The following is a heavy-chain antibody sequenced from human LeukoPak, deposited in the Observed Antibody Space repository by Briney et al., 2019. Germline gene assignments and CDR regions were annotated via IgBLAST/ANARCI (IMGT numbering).Heavy chain of an antibody. V-gene: IGHV3-66*01. CDR2: IYGGGRT. D-gene: IGHD5-18*01. Sequence: GGSLRLSCAASGFTFSSYSVSWVRQAPGKGLEWVSVIYGGGRTYYTDSVKGRFTIARDNSESTLYLQMNSLRAEDSAVYYCARGRGDSNGYVDYWGQGTLVTVSS. CDR3: ARGRGDSNGYVDY. CDR1: GFTFSSYS. J-gene: IGHJ4*02.